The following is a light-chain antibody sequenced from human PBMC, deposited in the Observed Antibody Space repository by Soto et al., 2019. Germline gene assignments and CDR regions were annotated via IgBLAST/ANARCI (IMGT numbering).Light chain of an antibody. Sequence: EIVMTQSPLTLPVTPGEPASISCRSSQSLLYNNTYNYLDWYVQKPGQSPQLLIYFGSNRAPGVPDRFSGSGSGTDFTLKINRVEAEDVGTYYSMQALPSLTFGQGTRLEIQ. CDR3: MQALPSLT. J-gene: IGKJ5*01. V-gene: IGKV2-28*01. CDR1: QSLLYNNTYNY. CDR2: FGS.